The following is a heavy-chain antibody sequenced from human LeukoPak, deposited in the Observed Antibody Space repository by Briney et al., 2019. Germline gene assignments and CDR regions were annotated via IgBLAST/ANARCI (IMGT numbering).Heavy chain of an antibody. V-gene: IGHV4-39*07. CDR1: GFTFSSYS. D-gene: IGHD2-15*01. CDR3: ARDADLYYYFDY. Sequence: GSLRLSCAASGFTFSSYSMNWVRQAPGKGLEWIGSIYYSGSTYYNPSLKSRVTISVDTSKNQFSLKLSSVTAADTAVYYCARDADLYYYFDYWGQGTLVTVSS. CDR2: IYYSGST. J-gene: IGHJ4*02.